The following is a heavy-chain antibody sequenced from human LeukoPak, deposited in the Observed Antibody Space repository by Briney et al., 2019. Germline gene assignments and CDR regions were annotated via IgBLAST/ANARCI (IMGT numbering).Heavy chain of an antibody. V-gene: IGHV1-69*05. J-gene: IGHJ4*02. CDR3: AKDGTGAYFDY. D-gene: IGHD1-1*01. CDR2: IIPIFGTA. Sequence: ASVKVSCKASGGTFSSYAISWVRQAPGQGLEWMGRIIPIFGTANYAQKFQGRVTITTDESTSTAYMELSSLRSEDTAVYYCAKDGTGAYFDYWGQGTLVTVSS. CDR1: GGTFSSYA.